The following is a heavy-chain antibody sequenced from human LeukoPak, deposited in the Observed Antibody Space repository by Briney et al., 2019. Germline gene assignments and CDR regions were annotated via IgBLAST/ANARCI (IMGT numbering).Heavy chain of an antibody. CDR2: IIPIFGTA. CDR3: ARVSPTSYYYGMDV. CDR1: GGTFSSNA. J-gene: IGHJ6*04. Sequence: ASVKLSCKASGGTFSSNAISCVRQAPGQGLEWMGRIIPIFGTANYAQKFQGRVTITADKSTSTAYMELSSLRSEDTAVYYCARVSPTSYYYGMDVGGKGTTVTVSS. V-gene: IGHV1-69*06.